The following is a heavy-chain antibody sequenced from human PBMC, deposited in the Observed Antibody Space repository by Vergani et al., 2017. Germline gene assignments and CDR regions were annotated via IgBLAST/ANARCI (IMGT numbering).Heavy chain of an antibody. D-gene: IGHD2-21*01. CDR3: ARGALWWLRQIDS. Sequence: QVQLQESGPGLVKPSQTLSLTCTVSGGSISSDSYYWNWIRQPAGKGLEWIGRIYITGSTNYNPSLKSRVTISVDTSKNQFSLSLTSVTAADTAVYYCARGALWWLRQIDSWGQGTLVTVSS. CDR1: GGSISSDSYY. V-gene: IGHV4-61*02. J-gene: IGHJ4*02. CDR2: IYITGST.